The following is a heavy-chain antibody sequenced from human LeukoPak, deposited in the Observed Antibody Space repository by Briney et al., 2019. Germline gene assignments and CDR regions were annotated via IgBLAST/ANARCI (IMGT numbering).Heavy chain of an antibody. V-gene: IGHV1-2*02. CDR2: INPNSGGT. J-gene: IGHJ4*02. Sequence: VXVSCKASGYTFTGYYMHWVRQAPGQGLEWMGWINPNSGGTNYAQKFQGRVTMTRDTSISTAYMELSRLRSDDTAVYYCARHPAAADYFDYWGQGTLVTVSS. CDR3: ARHPAAADYFDY. CDR1: GYTFTGYY. D-gene: IGHD6-13*01.